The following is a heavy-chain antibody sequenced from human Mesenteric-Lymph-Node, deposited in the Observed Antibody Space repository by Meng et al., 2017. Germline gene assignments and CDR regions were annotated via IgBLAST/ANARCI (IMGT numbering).Heavy chain of an antibody. CDR3: ARNVRLRDGYNSDY. CDR2: ISSSSSYI. D-gene: IGHD5-24*01. CDR1: GFTFSSYS. V-gene: IGHV3-21*01. Sequence: EVQLVESGGGLVKPGGSRRLSCAASGFTFSSYSMNWVRQAPGKGLEWVSSISSSSSYIYYADSVKGRFTISRDNAKNSPYLQMNSLRAEDTAVYYCARNVRLRDGYNSDYWGQGTLVTVSS. J-gene: IGHJ4*02.